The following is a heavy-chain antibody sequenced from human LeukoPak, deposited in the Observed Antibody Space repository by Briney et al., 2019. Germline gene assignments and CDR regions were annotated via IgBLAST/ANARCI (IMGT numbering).Heavy chain of an antibody. J-gene: IGHJ4*02. CDR2: INHSGST. V-gene: IGHV4-34*01. D-gene: IGHD6-19*01. CDR1: GGSFSGYY. CDR3: ARGHSAVAAKGFDY. Sequence: SETLSLTCAVYGGSFSGYYWSWIRQPPGEGVEWIGEINHSGSTNYNPSLKSRVTISVDTSKNQFSLKLSSVTAADTAVYYCARGHSAVAAKGFDYWGQGTLVTVSS.